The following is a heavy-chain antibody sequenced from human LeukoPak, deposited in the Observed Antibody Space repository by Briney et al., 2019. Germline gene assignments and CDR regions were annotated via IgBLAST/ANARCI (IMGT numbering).Heavy chain of an antibody. CDR2: IYYSGST. D-gene: IGHD3-10*01. Sequence: KPSQTLSLTCTVSGGSISSGDYYWSWIRQPPGKGLEWIGYIYYSGSTYYNPSLKSRVTISVDTSKNQFSLKLSSVTAADTAVYYCARHHSYYGSGSYYKGIDYWGQGTLVTVSS. CDR3: ARHHSYYGSGSYYKGIDY. CDR1: GGSISSGDYY. V-gene: IGHV4-30-4*01. J-gene: IGHJ4*02.